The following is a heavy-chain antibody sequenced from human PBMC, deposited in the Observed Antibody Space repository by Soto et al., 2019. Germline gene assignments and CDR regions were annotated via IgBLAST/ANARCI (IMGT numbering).Heavy chain of an antibody. J-gene: IGHJ5*02. Sequence: GGSLRLACAASGFTFSGYYMSLIRQAPGKGLEWVSYISSSGSTIYYADSVKGRFTISRDNAKNSLYLQMNSLRAEDTAVYYCARDKIVLVPAAISHWFDPWGQGTLVTVSS. CDR3: ARDKIVLVPAAISHWFDP. CDR2: ISSSGSTI. V-gene: IGHV3-11*01. D-gene: IGHD2-2*01. CDR1: GFTFSGYY.